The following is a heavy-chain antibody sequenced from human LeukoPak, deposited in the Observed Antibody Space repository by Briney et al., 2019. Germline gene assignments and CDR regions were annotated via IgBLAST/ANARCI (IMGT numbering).Heavy chain of an antibody. CDR3: ARDGVALYSSGWYGRLGFRFDP. D-gene: IGHD6-19*01. CDR2: IYYSGST. Sequence: SETLSLTCTVSVGSITSGSYYWGWIRQPPGKGLEWIGSIYYSGSTYYNPSLKSRVTISVDTSKNQFSLKLSSVTAADTAVYYCARDGVALYSSGWYGRLGFRFDPWGQGTLVTVSS. V-gene: IGHV4-39*07. J-gene: IGHJ5*02. CDR1: VGSITSGSYY.